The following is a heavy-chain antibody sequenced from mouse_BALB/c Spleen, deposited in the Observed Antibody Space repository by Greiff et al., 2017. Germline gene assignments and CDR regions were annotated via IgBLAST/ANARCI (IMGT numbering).Heavy chain of an antibody. CDR3: TRRLDYGSSLDY. J-gene: IGHJ2*01. CDR1: GFTFSSYT. D-gene: IGHD1-1*01. Sequence: EVKLMESGGGLVKPGGSLKLSCAASGFTFSSYTMSWVRQTPEKRLEWVATISSGGSYTYYPDSVKGRFTISRDNAKNTLYLQMSSLKSEDTAMYYCTRRLDYGSSLDYWGQGTTLTVSS. CDR2: ISSGGSYT. V-gene: IGHV5-6-4*01.